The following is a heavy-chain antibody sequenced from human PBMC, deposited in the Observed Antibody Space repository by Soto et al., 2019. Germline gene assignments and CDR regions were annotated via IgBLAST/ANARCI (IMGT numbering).Heavy chain of an antibody. CDR3: TRGRRTAVTIDY. CDR2: INHSGST. D-gene: IGHD4-17*01. V-gene: IGHV4-34*01. J-gene: IGHJ4*02. CDR1: GGSFSGYY. Sequence: QVQLQQWGAGLLKPSETLSLTCAVYGGSFSGYYWTWIRQPPGKGLEWIGEINHSGSTNYNPSLKSRVTISVDTSKNQFSLKLSSVTAAATAVYYCTRGRRTAVTIDYWGQGALVTVSS.